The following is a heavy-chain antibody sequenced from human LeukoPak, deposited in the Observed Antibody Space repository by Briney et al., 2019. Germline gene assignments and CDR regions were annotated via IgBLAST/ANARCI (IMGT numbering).Heavy chain of an antibody. Sequence: GGSLRLSCAASGFTFDDYDMSWVRQAPGKGLEWVSVIYSGGSTYYADSVKGRFTTSRDNSKNTLYLQMNSLRAEDTAVYYCARDKGGFYYDSSGYYESAHPDYWGQGTLVTVSS. V-gene: IGHV3-66*01. D-gene: IGHD3-22*01. J-gene: IGHJ4*02. CDR2: IYSGGST. CDR3: ARDKGGFYYDSSGYYESAHPDY. CDR1: GFTFDDYD.